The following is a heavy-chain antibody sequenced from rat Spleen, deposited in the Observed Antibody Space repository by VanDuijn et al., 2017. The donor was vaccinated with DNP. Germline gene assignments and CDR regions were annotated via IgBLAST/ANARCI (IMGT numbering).Heavy chain of an antibody. V-gene: IGHV3-1*01. CDR1: GYSITSNY. CDR3: ARWTRYFDY. CDR2: ISYSGIT. J-gene: IGHJ2*01. Sequence: EVQLQESGSGLVKPSQSLSLTCSVTGYSITSNYWGWIRKFPGNKMEYIGHISYSGITTYNPSLKSRISIIRDTSKNHFFLQLSSVTTEDTATYYCARWTRYFDYWGQGVMVTVSS. D-gene: IGHD1-7*01.